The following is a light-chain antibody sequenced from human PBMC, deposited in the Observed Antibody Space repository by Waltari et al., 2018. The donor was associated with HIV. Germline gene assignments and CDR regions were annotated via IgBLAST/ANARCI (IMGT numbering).Light chain of an antibody. CDR3: QQYSITQYS. CDR2: WAS. V-gene: IGKV4-1*01. J-gene: IGKJ2*03. CDR1: QSLLYTSNNKDS. Sequence: DVVKTQSPDSLAVSLGGRATINCKFSQSLLYTSNNKDSLAWYQQKPGQPPKLLIYWASTRDSGVPDRFSGSGSGTDFTLTISSLQPEDVAVYYCQQYSITQYSFGQGTKLEIK.